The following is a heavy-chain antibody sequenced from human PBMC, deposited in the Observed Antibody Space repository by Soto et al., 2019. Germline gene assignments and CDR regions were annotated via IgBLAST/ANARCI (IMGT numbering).Heavy chain of an antibody. Sequence: QVQLVQSGDEVRKPGSSVKVSCKASGYIFVNYGIAWVRQAPGQGLEWMGWLSPYSGNTHYASKVQGSLTMTTDTSTNTAYVDLGSMTSDDTAVYYHAMVDNYVTPTPQDVWGQGTTVTLSS. CDR2: LSPYSGNT. CDR1: GYIFVNYG. D-gene: IGHD3-16*01. J-gene: IGHJ6*02. V-gene: IGHV1-18*01. CDR3: AMVDNYVTPTPQDV.